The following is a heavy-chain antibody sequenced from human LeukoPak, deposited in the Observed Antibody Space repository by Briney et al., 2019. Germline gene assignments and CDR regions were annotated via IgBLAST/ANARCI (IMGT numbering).Heavy chain of an antibody. CDR2: IWYDGSNE. Sequence: GRSLRLSCAASGFTLSSYGMHWVRQAPGKGLEWVAIIWYDGSNEYYADSVKGRFTISRDNSKNTLYLQTNSLRAEDTAVYYCARALWPYYFDYWGQGTLVTVS. J-gene: IGHJ4*02. V-gene: IGHV3-33*01. D-gene: IGHD2-21*01. CDR1: GFTLSSYG. CDR3: ARALWPYYFDY.